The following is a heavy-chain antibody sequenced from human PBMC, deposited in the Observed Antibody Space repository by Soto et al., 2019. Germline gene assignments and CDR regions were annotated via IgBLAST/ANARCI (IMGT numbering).Heavy chain of an antibody. Sequence: PSETLSLTCAVYGGSFSGYYWSWIRQPPGKGLEWIGEINHSGSTNYNPSLKGRVTISVDTSKNQFSLKLSSVTAADTAVYYCARAPVPAVSYYYYMDVWGKGTTVTVSS. CDR3: ARAPVPAVSYYYYMDV. CDR1: GGSFSGYY. D-gene: IGHD2-2*01. J-gene: IGHJ6*03. CDR2: INHSGST. V-gene: IGHV4-34*01.